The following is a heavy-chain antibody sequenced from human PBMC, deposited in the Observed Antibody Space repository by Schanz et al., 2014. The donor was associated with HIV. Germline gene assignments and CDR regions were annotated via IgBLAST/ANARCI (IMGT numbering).Heavy chain of an antibody. CDR3: AKDRNHYDSRYRGKGNYYYYYGMDV. Sequence: QVQLVESGGGVVQPGRSLRLSCAASGFTFDSYGIHWVRQAPGKGLEWVAVISYDGSNKKYADSVKGRFTISRDNSKNKLYLQMKSLRPEDTAVYYCAKDRNHYDSRYRGKGNYYYYYGMDVWGQGTAVTVS. D-gene: IGHD3-22*01. CDR1: GFTFDSYG. CDR2: ISYDGSNK. V-gene: IGHV3-30*18. J-gene: IGHJ6*02.